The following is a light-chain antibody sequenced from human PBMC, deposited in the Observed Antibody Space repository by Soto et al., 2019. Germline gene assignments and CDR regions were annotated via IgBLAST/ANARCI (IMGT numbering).Light chain of an antibody. CDR2: DVS. V-gene: IGLV2-14*01. J-gene: IGLJ2*01. Sequence: QTVLTQPAYVYGSPGQLITISCTGTTSDVGDYNFVSWYQQHPGKAPKLMIYDVSSRPSGVSHRFSGSKSGNTASLTISGIQAEDEADYYCSSYASSNTLLFGGGTKLTVL. CDR1: TSDVGDYNF. CDR3: SSYASSNTLL.